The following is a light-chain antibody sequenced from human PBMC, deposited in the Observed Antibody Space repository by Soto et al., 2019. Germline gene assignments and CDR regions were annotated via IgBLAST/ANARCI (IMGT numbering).Light chain of an antibody. V-gene: IGLV2-14*03. CDR2: DVS. J-gene: IGLJ1*01. CDR3: SSYTRSRGYV. Sequence: QSVLTQPASVSGSPGQSITISCTGTSSDVGAYIYVSWYQQYPDKAPKLMIYDVSTRPSGVSNRFSGSKSGNTASLTISGLQAEDEADYYCSSYTRSRGYVFGHGNKVTVL. CDR1: SSDVGAYIY.